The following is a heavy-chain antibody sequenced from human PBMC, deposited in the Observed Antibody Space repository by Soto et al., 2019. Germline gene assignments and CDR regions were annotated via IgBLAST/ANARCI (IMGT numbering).Heavy chain of an antibody. D-gene: IGHD1-20*01. V-gene: IGHV3-7*01. CDR3: VRDNRYNNDPTFDL. CDR1: GFTFSSHW. J-gene: IGHJ4*02. Sequence: PGGSLRLSCAASGFTFSSHWMSWVRQAPGKGLEWVANIKPDGSEKWYVDSVKGRFTISRDNAKNSLYLQMNSLRAEDTALYYCVRDNRYNNDPTFDLWGQGALVTVPQ. CDR2: IKPDGSEK.